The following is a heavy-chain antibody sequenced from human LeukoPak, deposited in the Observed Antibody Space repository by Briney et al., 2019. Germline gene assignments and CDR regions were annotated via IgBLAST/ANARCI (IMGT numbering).Heavy chain of an antibody. CDR3: AREDDSSGYFFDY. CDR2: INHSKTT. CDR1: GGSFSGYY. V-gene: IGHV4-34*01. D-gene: IGHD3-22*01. Sequence: SETLSLTCGVYGGSFSGYYWSWIRQTPGTGLEWIGEINHSKTTNYNPSLKSRVTMSVDTSKNQFSLKLSSVTAADTAVYYCAREDDSSGYFFDYWGQGTLVTVSS. J-gene: IGHJ4*02.